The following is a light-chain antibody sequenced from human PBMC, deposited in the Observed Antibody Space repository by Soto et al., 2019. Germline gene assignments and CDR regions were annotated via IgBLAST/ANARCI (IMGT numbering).Light chain of an antibody. CDR1: QSVSSSY. CDR3: QQYGSSPPYT. J-gene: IGKJ2*01. CDR2: GAS. Sequence: EIVLTQSPGTLSLSPGERATLSCRASQSVSSSYLAWYQQKPGQAPRLLIYGASSRATGIPDRFSGSGSGTDFTLTISRLEPEAFAVYYCQQYGSSPPYTFGKGTKLEIK. V-gene: IGKV3-20*01.